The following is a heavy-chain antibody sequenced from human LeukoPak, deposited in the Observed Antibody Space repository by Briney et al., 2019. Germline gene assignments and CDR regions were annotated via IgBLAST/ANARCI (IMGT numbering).Heavy chain of an antibody. Sequence: GGSLRLPCAASGFTFSSYGMHWVRQAPGKGLEWVAVISYDGSNKYYADSVKGRFTISRDNSKNTLYLQMNSLRAEDTAVYYCAKARDYYGSGSYSPFDYWGQGTLVTVSS. V-gene: IGHV3-30*18. D-gene: IGHD3-10*01. J-gene: IGHJ4*02. CDR3: AKARDYYGSGSYSPFDY. CDR2: ISYDGSNK. CDR1: GFTFSSYG.